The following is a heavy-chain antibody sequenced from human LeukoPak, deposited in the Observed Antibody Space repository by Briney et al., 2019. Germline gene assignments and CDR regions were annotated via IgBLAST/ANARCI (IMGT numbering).Heavy chain of an antibody. CDR1: GFTFSSYG. V-gene: IGHV3-33*06. D-gene: IGHD1-26*01. J-gene: IGHJ4*02. CDR3: AKDFPSGTYYTSVRD. CDR2: IWYDGSNK. Sequence: PGGSPRLSCAASGFTFSSYGMHWVRQAPGKGLEWVAVIWYDGSNKYHADSVKGRFTISRDNSKNTLYLQMNSLRAEHTAVYYCAKDFPSGTYYTSVRDWGEGTLVTVSS.